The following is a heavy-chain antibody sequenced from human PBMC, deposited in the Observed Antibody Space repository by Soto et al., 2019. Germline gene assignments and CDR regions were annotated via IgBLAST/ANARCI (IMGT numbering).Heavy chain of an antibody. D-gene: IGHD2-2*01. V-gene: IGHV3-30*18. Sequence: QVQLVESGGGVVQPGRSLRLSCAASGFTFSSYGMHWVRQAPGKGLEWVAVISYDGSNKYYADSVKGRFTISRDISKKTLFLQMISLRDEDTVVYYCAKDVVPAANFYYYYGMDVWGQGTTVTVSS. CDR3: AKDVVPAANFYYYYGMDV. CDR1: GFTFSSYG. CDR2: ISYDGSNK. J-gene: IGHJ6*01.